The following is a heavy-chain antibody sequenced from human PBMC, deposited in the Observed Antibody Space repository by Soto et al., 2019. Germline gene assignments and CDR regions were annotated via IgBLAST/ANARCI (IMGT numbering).Heavy chain of an antibody. J-gene: IGHJ6*02. D-gene: IGHD1-20*01. CDR2: ISYDGSNK. V-gene: IGHV3-30*18. CDR3: AKDLNFYSYYYYGMDV. CDR1: GFTFSSYG. Sequence: QVQLVESGGGVVQPGMSLRLSCAASGFTFSSYGMHWVRQAPGKGLEWVAGISYDGSNKYYADSGKGRFTISRDNSKNTLYLQMNSLRGDDTAVYYCAKDLNFYSYYYYGMDVWGQGTTVTVSS.